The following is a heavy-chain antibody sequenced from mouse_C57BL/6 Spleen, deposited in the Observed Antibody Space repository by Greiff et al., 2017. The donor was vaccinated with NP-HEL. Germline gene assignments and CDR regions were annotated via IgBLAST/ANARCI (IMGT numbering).Heavy chain of an antibody. CDR2: IHPSDSDT. CDR1: GYTFTSYW. CDR3: AINGYNSYYYAMDY. Sequence: VQLQQPGAELVKPGASVKVSCKASGYTFTSYWMHWVKQRPGQGLEWIGRIHPSDSDTNYNQKFKGKATLTIDKSASTAYMQLSSLTSEESAVYYWAINGYNSYYYAMDYWGQGTSVTVSS. D-gene: IGHD2-2*01. V-gene: IGHV1-74*01. J-gene: IGHJ4*01.